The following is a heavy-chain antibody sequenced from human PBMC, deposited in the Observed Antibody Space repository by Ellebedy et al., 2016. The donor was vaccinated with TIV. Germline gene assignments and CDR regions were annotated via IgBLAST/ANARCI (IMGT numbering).Heavy chain of an antibody. CDR1: GFTFSSYA. D-gene: IGHD4-17*01. V-gene: IGHV3-30-3*01. CDR2: ISYDGSNK. CDR3: ARVSGVHDYGDYAADY. Sequence: GGSLRLXXAASGFTFSSYAMHWVRQAPGKGLEWVAVISYDGSNKYYADSVKGRFTISRDNSKNTLYLQMNSLRAEDTAVYYCARVSGVHDYGDYAADYWGQGTLVTVSS. J-gene: IGHJ4*02.